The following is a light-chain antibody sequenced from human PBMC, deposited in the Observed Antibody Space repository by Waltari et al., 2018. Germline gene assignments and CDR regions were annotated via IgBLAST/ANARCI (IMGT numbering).Light chain of an antibody. CDR3: QQYDISPLT. J-gene: IGKJ4*01. CDR2: GAS. CDR1: QTVRTTY. Sequence: EIVLKQSPGTLSLSQGERATLSCRASQTVRTTYLAWYQQKPGQAPTLLIYGASSRATGIPDRFSGSGSGTDFSLTISSLDPEDFAVYYCQQYDISPLTFGGGTKVEIK. V-gene: IGKV3-20*01.